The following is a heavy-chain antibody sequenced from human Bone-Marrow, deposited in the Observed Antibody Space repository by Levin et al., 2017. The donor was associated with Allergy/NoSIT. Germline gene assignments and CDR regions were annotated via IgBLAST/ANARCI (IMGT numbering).Heavy chain of an antibody. D-gene: IGHD6-19*01. Sequence: GESLKISCAASGFTFSSYAMSWVRQAPGKGLEWVSAISGSGGSTYYADSVKGRFTISRDNSKNTLYLQMNSLRAEDTAVYYCAKFTSYGVAGDPTGYDAFDIWGQGTMVTVSS. V-gene: IGHV3-23*01. J-gene: IGHJ3*02. CDR3: AKFTSYGVAGDPTGYDAFDI. CDR1: GFTFSSYA. CDR2: ISGSGGST.